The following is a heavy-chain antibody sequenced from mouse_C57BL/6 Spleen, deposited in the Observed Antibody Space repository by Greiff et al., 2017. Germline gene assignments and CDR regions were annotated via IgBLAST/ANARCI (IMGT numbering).Heavy chain of an antibody. Sequence: VQLQQPGAELVKPGASVKLSCKASGYTFTSYWMQWVKQRPGQGLEWIGEIDPSDSYTNYNQKFKGKATLTVDTSSSTAYMQLSSLTSEDSAVYYCARFDYDLFAYWGQGTLVTVSA. J-gene: IGHJ3*01. D-gene: IGHD2-4*01. CDR1: GYTFTSYW. V-gene: IGHV1-50*01. CDR3: ARFDYDLFAY. CDR2: IDPSDSYT.